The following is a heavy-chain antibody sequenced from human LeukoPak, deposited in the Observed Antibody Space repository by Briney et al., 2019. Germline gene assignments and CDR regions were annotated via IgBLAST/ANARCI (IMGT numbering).Heavy chain of an antibody. CDR2: IKQDGSEK. CDR1: GFAFSSYW. D-gene: IGHD3-3*01. Sequence: GGSLRLSCAAPGFAFSSYWMSWVRQAPGKGLEWVANIKQDGSEKYYVDSVKGRFTISRDHAKNSLYLQMNSLRAEDTAVYYCARDQKDYDFWSNDYYYYMDVWGKGTTVTVSS. J-gene: IGHJ6*03. V-gene: IGHV3-7*01. CDR3: ARDQKDYDFWSNDYYYYMDV.